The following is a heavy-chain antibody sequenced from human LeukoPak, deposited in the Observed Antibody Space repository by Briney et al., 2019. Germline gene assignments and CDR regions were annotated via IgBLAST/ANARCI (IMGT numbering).Heavy chain of an antibody. D-gene: IGHD2-21*02. CDR2: ISSAGTNE. CDR1: GFTFSNYQ. CDR3: ASLVTAMTYFDF. V-gene: IGHV3-30-3*01. Sequence: PGGSLRLSCAASGFTFSNYQMHWVRQAPGKGLEWVAVISSAGTNEYYADSVKGRFTFSRDNPENTLYLQMNSLRAEDTAVYYCASLVTAMTYFDFWGQGTLVTVSS. J-gene: IGHJ4*02.